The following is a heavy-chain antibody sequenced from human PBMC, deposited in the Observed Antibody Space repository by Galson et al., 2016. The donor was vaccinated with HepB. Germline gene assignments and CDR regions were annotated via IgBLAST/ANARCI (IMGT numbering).Heavy chain of an antibody. CDR2: IYYSGST. Sequence: SETLSLTCTVSGDSISSDYWSWIRQPPGKGLEWIGYIYYSGSTNYNPSLKSRVTISVDTSKNQFSLKLNSVTAADTAVYYCARGDYDTRGYTMIFDYWGQGTLVTVFS. V-gene: IGHV4-59*01. D-gene: IGHD3-22*01. J-gene: IGHJ4*02. CDR3: ARGDYDTRGYTMIFDY. CDR1: GDSISSDY.